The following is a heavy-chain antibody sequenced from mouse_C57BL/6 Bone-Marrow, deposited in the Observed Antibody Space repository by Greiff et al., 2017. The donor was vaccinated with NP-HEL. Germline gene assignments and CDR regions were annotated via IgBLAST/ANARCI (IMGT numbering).Heavy chain of an antibody. V-gene: IGHV1-18*01. CDR3: ARWELGQFAY. CDR1: GYTFTDYN. J-gene: IGHJ3*01. Sequence: VQLKESGPELVKPGASVKIPCKASGYTFTDYNMDWVKQSHGKSLEWIGDINPNNGGTIYNQKFKGKATLTVDKSSSTAYMELRSLTSEDTAVYYCARWELGQFAYWGQGTLVTVSA. D-gene: IGHD4-1*01. CDR2: INPNNGGT.